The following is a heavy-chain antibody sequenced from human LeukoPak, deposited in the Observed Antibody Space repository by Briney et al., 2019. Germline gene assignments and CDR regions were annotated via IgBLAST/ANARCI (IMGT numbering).Heavy chain of an antibody. D-gene: IGHD6-19*01. CDR3: AKSSGWSPQDY. Sequence: ASVKVSCKASGYTFTSYYMHWARQAPGQGLEWMGIINPSGGSTSYAQKFQGRVTMTRDTSTSTVYMELSSLRSEDTAVYYCAKSSGWSPQDYWGQGTLVTVSS. J-gene: IGHJ4*02. CDR2: INPSGGST. CDR1: GYTFTSYY. V-gene: IGHV1-46*01.